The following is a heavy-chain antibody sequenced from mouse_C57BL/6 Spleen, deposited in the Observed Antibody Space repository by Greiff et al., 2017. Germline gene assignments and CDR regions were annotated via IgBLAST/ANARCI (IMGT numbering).Heavy chain of an antibody. D-gene: IGHD2-3*01. CDR3: ARRGWSLFGY. J-gene: IGHJ2*01. CDR1: GYAFTNYL. V-gene: IGHV1-54*01. CDR2: INPGSGGT. Sequence: QVQLQQSGAELVRPGTSVKVSCKASGYAFTNYLIEWVKQRPGQGLEWIGVINPGSGGTNYNEKFKGKATLTAGNSSHTAYMQLSSLTSEDSAVYFCARRGWSLFGYWGQGTTLTVSS.